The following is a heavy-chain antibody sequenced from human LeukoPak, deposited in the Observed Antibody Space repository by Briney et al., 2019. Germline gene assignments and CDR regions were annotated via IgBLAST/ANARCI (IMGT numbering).Heavy chain of an antibody. J-gene: IGHJ4*02. D-gene: IGHD3-10*01. V-gene: IGHV3-21*01. CDR3: ARGSLLWFGELFIDY. Sequence: GGSLRLSCAASGFTFSSYSLNWVRQAPGKGLEWVSSISSSSYIYYADSVKGRFTISRDNAKNSLYLQMNSLRAEDTAVYYCARGSLLWFGELFIDYWGQGTLVTVSS. CDR2: ISSSSYI. CDR1: GFTFSSYS.